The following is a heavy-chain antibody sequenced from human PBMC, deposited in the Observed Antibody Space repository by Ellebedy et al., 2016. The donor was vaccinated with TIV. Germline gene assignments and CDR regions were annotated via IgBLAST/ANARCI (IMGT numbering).Heavy chain of an antibody. V-gene: IGHV3-23*01. CDR3: AKEGYYDSSGYYSYYYYYGMDV. CDR1: GFTFSSYA. J-gene: IGHJ6*02. CDR2: ISGSGGST. D-gene: IGHD3-22*01. Sequence: GGSLRLSXAASGFTFSSYAMSWVRQAPGKGLEWVSAISGSGGSTYYADSVKGRFTISRDNSKNTLYLQMNSLRAEDTAVYYCAKEGYYDSSGYYSYYYYYGMDVWGQGTTVTVSS.